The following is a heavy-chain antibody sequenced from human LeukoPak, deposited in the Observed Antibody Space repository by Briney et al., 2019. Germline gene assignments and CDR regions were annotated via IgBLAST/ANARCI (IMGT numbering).Heavy chain of an antibody. CDR2: INPNSGCT. D-gene: IGHD3-10*01. Sequence: GASLKVSCKASGYTFTGYYIHWVRQAPRQGLEWMGWINPNSGCTNYAQKFKGRVTMARDTSISTAYMELSRLRSDDTAVYYCARRQFAGYYGSGAPKGVTFWFDPWGQGTLVTVSS. V-gene: IGHV1-2*02. CDR1: GYTFTGYY. J-gene: IGHJ5*02. CDR3: ARRQFAGYYGSGAPKGVTFWFDP.